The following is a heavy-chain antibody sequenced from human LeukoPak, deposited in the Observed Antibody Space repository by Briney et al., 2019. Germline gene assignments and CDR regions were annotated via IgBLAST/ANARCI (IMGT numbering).Heavy chain of an antibody. J-gene: IGHJ4*02. V-gene: IGHV4-59*12. Sequence: SETLSLTCTVSGGSISSYYWSWIRQPPGKGLEWIGYIYYSGSTNYNPSLKSRVTISVDTSKNQFSLQLNSVTPEDTAVYYCARVCGGNSVEFDYWGQGTLVTVSS. D-gene: IGHD4-23*01. CDR1: GGSISSYY. CDR3: ARVCGGNSVEFDY. CDR2: IYYSGST.